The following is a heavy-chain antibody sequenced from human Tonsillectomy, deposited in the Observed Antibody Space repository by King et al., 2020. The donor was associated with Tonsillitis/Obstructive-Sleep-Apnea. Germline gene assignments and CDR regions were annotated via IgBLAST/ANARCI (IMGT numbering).Heavy chain of an antibody. J-gene: IGHJ4*02. D-gene: IGHD3-3*01. V-gene: IGHV4-39*01. Sequence: QLQESGPGLVKPSETLSLTCTVSGGSISSSSYYWGWIRQPPGKGLEWIGSIYYSGSTYYNPSLKSRVTISVDTSKNQFSLKLSSVTAADTAVYYCATHRGDLWCGYSLWGQGTLVTVSS. CDR2: IYYSGST. CDR3: ATHRGDLWCGYSL. CDR1: GGSISSSSYY.